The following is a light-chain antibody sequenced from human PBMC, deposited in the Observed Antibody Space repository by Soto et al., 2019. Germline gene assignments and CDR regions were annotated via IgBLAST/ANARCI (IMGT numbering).Light chain of an antibody. CDR3: HQYATSPLT. CDR2: GAS. J-gene: IGKJ4*01. V-gene: IGKV3-20*01. Sequence: EIVLRQSPGTLSLSPGESTTLSCRVSQSVGRNFLAWYQQKPGRAPRLLIHGASNRATGIPDRFSGSGSETDFTLTISRLEPEDFAVYYCHQYATSPLTFGGGTKVEIK. CDR1: QSVGRNF.